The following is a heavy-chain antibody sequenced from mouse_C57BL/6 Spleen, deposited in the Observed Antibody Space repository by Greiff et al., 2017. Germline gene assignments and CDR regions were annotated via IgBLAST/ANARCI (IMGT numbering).Heavy chain of an antibody. Sequence: VQLQQSGAELVRPGASVTLSCKASGYTFTDYEMHWVKQTPVHGLEWIGAIDPETGGTAYNQKFKGKAILTADKSSSTAYMELRSLTSEDSAVYYCTRSGYDYDNYWGQGTTLTVSS. CDR1: GYTFTDYE. J-gene: IGHJ2*01. CDR3: TRSGYDYDNY. V-gene: IGHV1-15*01. CDR2: IDPETGGT. D-gene: IGHD2-4*01.